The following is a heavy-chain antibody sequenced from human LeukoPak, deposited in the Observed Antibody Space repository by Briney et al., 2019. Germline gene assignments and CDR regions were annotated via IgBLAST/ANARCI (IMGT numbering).Heavy chain of an antibody. Sequence: GGSLRLSCAASGFTFSSYGMHWVRQAPGKGLEWVAVIWYDGSNKYYADSVKGRFAISRDNSKNTLYLQMNSLRAEDTAVYYCARSIAAAALVDYWGQGTLVTVSS. J-gene: IGHJ4*02. CDR3: ARSIAAAALVDY. CDR2: IWYDGSNK. V-gene: IGHV3-33*01. D-gene: IGHD6-13*01. CDR1: GFTFSSYG.